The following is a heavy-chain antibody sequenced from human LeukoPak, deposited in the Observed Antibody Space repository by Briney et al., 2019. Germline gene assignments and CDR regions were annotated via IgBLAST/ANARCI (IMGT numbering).Heavy chain of an antibody. CDR1: GGYISSYY. CDR3: ARSGSYAAAGDY. J-gene: IGHJ4*02. Sequence: SETLSLTCTVSGGYISSYYWSWIRQPPGKGLEWIGYIYYSGSTNYNPSLKSRVTISLDTSKNQFSLKLSSVTAADTAVYYCARSGSYAAAGDYWGQGTLVTVSS. CDR2: IYYSGST. V-gene: IGHV4-59*08. D-gene: IGHD2-15*01.